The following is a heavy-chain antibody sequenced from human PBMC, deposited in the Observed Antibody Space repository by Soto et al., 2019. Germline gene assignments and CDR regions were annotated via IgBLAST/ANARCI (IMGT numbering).Heavy chain of an antibody. V-gene: IGHV4-59*08. CDR3: ARHEPDLDYFDY. CDR1: GGSISSYY. J-gene: IGHJ4*02. Sequence: SETLSLTCTVSGGSISSYYWSWIRQPPGKGLEWIGYIYYSGSTNYNPSLKSRVTISVDTSKNQFSLKLSSVTAADTAVYYCARHEPDLDYFDYWGQGTLVTVSS. CDR2: IYYSGST.